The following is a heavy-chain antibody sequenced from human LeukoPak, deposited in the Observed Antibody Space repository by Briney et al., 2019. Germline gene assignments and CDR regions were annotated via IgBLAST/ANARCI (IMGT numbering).Heavy chain of an antibody. CDR3: ARGPSGYHNT. Sequence: GGSLRLSCAASGFTFSSYSMNWVRQAPGRGLEWVSSISSSSTYIYYTDSVKGRFTISRDNAKNSLYLQMNSLRAEDTAVYYCARGPSGYHNTGGQGTLVTVSS. J-gene: IGHJ4*02. CDR1: GFTFSSYS. D-gene: IGHD5-12*01. V-gene: IGHV3-21*01. CDR2: ISSSSTYI.